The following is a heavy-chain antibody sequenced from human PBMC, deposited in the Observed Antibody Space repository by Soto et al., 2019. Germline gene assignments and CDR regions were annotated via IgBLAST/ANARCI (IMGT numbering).Heavy chain of an antibody. CDR3: ASVVVGATRQSGSDH. CDR1: LGSVNTADYF. Sequence: SETLSLTCTVSLGSVNTADYFWAWIRQPPGKGLEFIGSIHSSGGTFYSPSLKSRVSISIDKSKNHFSLRLTSVTAGDTAVYFCASVVVGATRQSGSDHWGQGTLVTVSS. V-gene: IGHV4-39*02. D-gene: IGHD2-15*01. CDR2: IHSSGGT. J-gene: IGHJ4*02.